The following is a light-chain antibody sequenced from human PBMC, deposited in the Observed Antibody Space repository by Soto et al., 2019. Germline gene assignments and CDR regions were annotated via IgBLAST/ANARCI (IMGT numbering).Light chain of an antibody. CDR3: GSWDTSLSAMV. Sequence: QSVLTQPPSVSAAPGQKVTISCSGSSSNIGNNYVSWYQHLPGTAPKLLIYDNNKRPSGIPDRFSGSKSGTSATLGISGLRTGDEADYYCGSWDTSLSAMVFGGGTKLTVL. CDR1: SSNIGNNY. J-gene: IGLJ2*01. CDR2: DNN. V-gene: IGLV1-51*01.